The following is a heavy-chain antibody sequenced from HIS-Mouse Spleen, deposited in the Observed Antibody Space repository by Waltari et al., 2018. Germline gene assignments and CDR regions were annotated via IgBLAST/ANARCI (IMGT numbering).Heavy chain of an antibody. Sequence: QVQLVESGGGVVQPGRSLRLSCAASGFTFSSYAMHWVRQAPGKGVGWVAVISYDGSNKYYADSVKGRFTISRDNSKNTLYLQMNSLRAEDTAVYYCARGFVDTAMVDYWGQGTLVTVSS. D-gene: IGHD5-18*01. CDR3: ARGFVDTAMVDY. J-gene: IGHJ4*02. CDR2: ISYDGSNK. CDR1: GFTFSSYA. V-gene: IGHV3-30-3*01.